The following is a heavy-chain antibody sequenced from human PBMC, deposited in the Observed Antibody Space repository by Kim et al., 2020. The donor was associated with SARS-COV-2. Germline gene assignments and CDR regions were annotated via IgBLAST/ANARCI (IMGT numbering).Heavy chain of an antibody. V-gene: IGHV1-69*13. J-gene: IGHJ3*02. D-gene: IGHD3-22*01. CDR2: LVPCFGRA. CDR1: GGTFSSYA. CDR3: ARWGENSDYYDSSGPDAFDI. Sequence: SVKVSCKASGGTFSSYAISWVRQAPVGGRVWLGGLVPCFGRANYAQKFQGRVTITADESTSTAYMELSSPRSEDTAVYYCARWGENSDYYDSSGPDAFDIWGQGTMVTVSS.